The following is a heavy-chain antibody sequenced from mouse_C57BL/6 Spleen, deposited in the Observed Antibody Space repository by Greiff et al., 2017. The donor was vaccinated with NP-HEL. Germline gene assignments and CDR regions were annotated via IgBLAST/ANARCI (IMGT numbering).Heavy chain of an antibody. Sequence: VQLQQSGPGLVKPSQSLSLTCSVTGYSITSGYYWNWIRQFPGNKLEWMGYISYDGSNNYNPSLKNRISITRDTSKNQFFLKLNSVTTEDTATYYCARELVYYFDYWGQGTTLTVSS. CDR3: ARELVYYFDY. CDR1: GYSITSGYY. D-gene: IGHD1-1*02. J-gene: IGHJ2*01. CDR2: ISYDGSN. V-gene: IGHV3-6*01.